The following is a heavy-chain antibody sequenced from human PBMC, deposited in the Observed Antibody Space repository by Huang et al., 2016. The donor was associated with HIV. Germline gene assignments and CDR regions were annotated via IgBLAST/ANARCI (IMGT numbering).Heavy chain of an antibody. D-gene: IGHD3-10*01. CDR1: GYRFRSNW. CDR3: ARLIGSPSFYYGLDV. V-gene: IGHV5-51*01. J-gene: IGHJ6*02. Sequence: EVQLVQSGAEVNKPGESLKISCKGSGYRFRSNWIGWVRQMPGKGLEWMGIGMPVDSDTRYSPSFQGQVTISADKSINTAYLQWSSLKASDTAMYYCARLIGSPSFYYGLDVWGQGTTVTVSS. CDR2: GMPVDSDT.